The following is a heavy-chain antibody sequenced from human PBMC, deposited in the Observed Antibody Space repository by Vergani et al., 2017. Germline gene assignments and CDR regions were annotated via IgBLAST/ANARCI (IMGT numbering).Heavy chain of an antibody. CDR1: GYTFSSYG. CDR3: ATKSFGTPGCQIGYFRE. V-gene: IGHV3-30*03. J-gene: IGHJ1*01. D-gene: IGHD1-1*01. Sequence: QVQLVESGGGVVQPGRSLRLSCAASGYTFSSYGMHWVRQAPGKGLEWVAVISYDGSNKYYADSVKGRFTISRDNSKNTLYLQMNSLRTEDTAVYYCATKSFGTPGCQIGYFREWGQGTLVTVSS. CDR2: ISYDGSNK.